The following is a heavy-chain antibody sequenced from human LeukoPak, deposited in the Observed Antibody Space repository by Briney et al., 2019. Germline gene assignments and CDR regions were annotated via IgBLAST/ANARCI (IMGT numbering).Heavy chain of an antibody. V-gene: IGHV4-39*07. D-gene: IGHD3-16*02. Sequence: SETLSLTCTVSGGSISSSSYYWGWIRQPPGKGLEWIGSIYYSGSTYYNPSLKSRVTISVDTSKNQFSLKLSSVTAADTAVYYCARDYDYVWGSYRYTPFDYWGQGTLVTVSS. CDR2: IYYSGST. CDR3: ARDYDYVWGSYRYTPFDY. J-gene: IGHJ4*02. CDR1: GGSISSSSYY.